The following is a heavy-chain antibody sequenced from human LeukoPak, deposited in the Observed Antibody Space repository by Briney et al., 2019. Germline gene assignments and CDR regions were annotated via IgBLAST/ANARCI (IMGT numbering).Heavy chain of an antibody. V-gene: IGHV1-2*02. CDR2: INPNSGGT. Sequence: GASVKVSCKASGYTLTGYYMHWVRQAPGQGLEWMGWINPNSGGTNYAQKFQGRVTMTRDTSISTAYMELSRLRSDDTAVYYCARVESPSSGYYYEYFQHWGQGTLVTVSS. CDR3: ARVESPSSGYYYEYFQH. CDR1: GYTLTGYY. D-gene: IGHD3-22*01. J-gene: IGHJ1*01.